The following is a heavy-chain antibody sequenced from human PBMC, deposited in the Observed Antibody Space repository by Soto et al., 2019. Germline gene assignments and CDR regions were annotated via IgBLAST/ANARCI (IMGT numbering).Heavy chain of an antibody. Sequence: LGLSCAASGFTFSSFDMHWVRQPTGKGLEWVSAIGTAGDTYYPGSVKGRFTISRDNAKNSLHLQMNSLRAGDTAVYYCAREARVFGKAFDVWSQGTMV. CDR2: IGTAGDT. CDR1: GFTFSSFD. V-gene: IGHV3-13*01. D-gene: IGHD3-3*01. J-gene: IGHJ3*01. CDR3: AREARVFGKAFDV.